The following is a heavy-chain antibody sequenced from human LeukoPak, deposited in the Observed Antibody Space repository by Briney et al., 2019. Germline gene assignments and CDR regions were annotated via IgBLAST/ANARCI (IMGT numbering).Heavy chain of an antibody. CDR2: ISYDGSNK. D-gene: IGHD6-19*01. V-gene: IGHV3-30-3*01. J-gene: IGHJ6*02. Sequence: GGSLRLSCAASGFTFSSYAMHWVRQAPGKGLEWVAVISYDGSNKYYADSVKGRFTISRDNSKNTLYLQMNSLRAEDTAVYYCARGSGLRPPPLYYYYYGMDVWGQGTTVTVSS. CDR1: GFTFSSYA. CDR3: ARGSGLRPPPLYYYYYGMDV.